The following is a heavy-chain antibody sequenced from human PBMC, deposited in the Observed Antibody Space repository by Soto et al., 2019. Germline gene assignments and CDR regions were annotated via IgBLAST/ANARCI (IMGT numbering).Heavy chain of an antibody. CDR2: ISYDGSNK. CDR1: GFTFSSYA. D-gene: IGHD3-9*01. CDR3: ARDLFRKADFDWLYMTYYYYGMDV. V-gene: IGHV3-30-3*01. J-gene: IGHJ6*02. Sequence: GGSLRLSCAASGFTFSSYAMHWVRQAPGKGLEWVAVISYDGSNKYYADSVKGRFTISRDNSKNTLYLQMNSLRAEDTAVYYCARDLFRKADFDWLYMTYYYYGMDVWGQGTTVTVSS.